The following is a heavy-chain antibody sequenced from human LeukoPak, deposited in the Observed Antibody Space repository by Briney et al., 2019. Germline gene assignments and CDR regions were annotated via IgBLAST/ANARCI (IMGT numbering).Heavy chain of an antibody. Sequence: ASVKVSCKTSGYTFTGYYMLWVRQAPGQGLEWMGLIVPNSGDTNYAQKFQGRVTLTRDTSISTAYMELSRLRSDDTAIYYCARGGVVTSVGHTFYYGMDVWGQGTTVTVSS. CDR3: ARGGVVTSVGHTFYYGMDV. V-gene: IGHV1-2*06. D-gene: IGHD3-22*01. CDR1: GYTFTGYY. CDR2: IVPNSGDT. J-gene: IGHJ6*02.